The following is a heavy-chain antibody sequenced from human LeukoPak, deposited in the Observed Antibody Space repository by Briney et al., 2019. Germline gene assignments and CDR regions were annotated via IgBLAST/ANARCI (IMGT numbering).Heavy chain of an antibody. CDR1: GGSFSDYY. Sequence: SETLSLTCAVYGGSFSDYYWSWIRQPAGKGLEWIAYIYNTGTKYSSPSLNRRVAMSIDSSNNQFSLKLNSVTAADTAVYYCARGPTAVRGVIRFYYYLDVWGKGTTVTVSS. CDR3: ARGPTAVRGVIRFYYYLDV. D-gene: IGHD3-10*01. V-gene: IGHV4-34*01. CDR2: IYNTGTK. J-gene: IGHJ6*03.